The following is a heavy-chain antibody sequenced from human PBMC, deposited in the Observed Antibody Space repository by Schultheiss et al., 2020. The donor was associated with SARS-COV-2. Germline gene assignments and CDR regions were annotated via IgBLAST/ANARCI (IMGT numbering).Heavy chain of an antibody. V-gene: IGHV3-74*01. J-gene: IGHJ4*02. CDR1: EYTFGNYW. D-gene: IGHD1-1*01. CDR2: INEDGSTT. Sequence: GESLKISCVASEYTFGNYWMHWVRQAPGEGLVWVSRINEDGSTTNYADSVKGRFTISRDNAKKTLYLQMSGLRADDTGVYYCVRDREQLPTWELDYWGQGILVTVSS. CDR3: VRDREQLPTWELDY.